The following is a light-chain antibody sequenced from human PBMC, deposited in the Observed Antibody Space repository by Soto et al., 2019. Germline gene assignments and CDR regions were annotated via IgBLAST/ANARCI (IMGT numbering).Light chain of an antibody. CDR1: QSVLYSSNNKNY. J-gene: IGKJ2*01. V-gene: IGKV4-1*01. Sequence: DIVMTQSPDSLAVSLGERATINCKSSQSVLYSSNNKNYLAWYQQKPGQPPKLLIYWASTRESGVPDRFSGSGSGTDFTLTISSLQPEDLAVYYCHQYYNTPPYTFGQGTKLEIK. CDR3: HQYYNTPPYT. CDR2: WAS.